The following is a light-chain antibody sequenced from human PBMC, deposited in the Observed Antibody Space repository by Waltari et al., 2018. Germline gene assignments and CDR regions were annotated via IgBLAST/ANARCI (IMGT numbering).Light chain of an antibody. J-gene: IGKJ4*01. Sequence: EIVLTQSPATLSLSPGERATLSCMASQSVSSYLAWYQQKPGQAPRLLIYDASNRATGIPARFSGSGSGTDFTLTISSLEPEDFAVYYCQQGSNWPLTFGGGTKVEIK. CDR1: QSVSSY. V-gene: IGKV3-11*01. CDR3: QQGSNWPLT. CDR2: DAS.